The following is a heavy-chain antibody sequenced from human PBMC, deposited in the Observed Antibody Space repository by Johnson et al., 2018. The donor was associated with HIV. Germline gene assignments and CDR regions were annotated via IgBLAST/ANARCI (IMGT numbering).Heavy chain of an antibody. J-gene: IGHJ3*02. Sequence: QVQLVESGGGLVKPGGSLRLSCAASGFTFSDYYMSWIRQAPGKGLEWVAVTSYDGGNKYYADSVKGRFTISRDNAKNSLYLQMNSLRAEDTAVYYCAREPDGTTGRTYPDAAFDIWGQGTMVTVSS. V-gene: IGHV3-11*04. D-gene: IGHD1-1*01. CDR2: TSYDGGNK. CDR1: GFTFSDYY. CDR3: AREPDGTTGRTYPDAAFDI.